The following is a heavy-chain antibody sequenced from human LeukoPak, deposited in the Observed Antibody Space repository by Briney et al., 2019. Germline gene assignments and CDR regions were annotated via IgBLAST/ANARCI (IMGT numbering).Heavy chain of an antibody. D-gene: IGHD3-22*01. CDR1: GGSISSYY. Sequence: PSETLSLTCTVSGGSISSYYWSWIRQPPGKGLEWIGYIYYSGSTNYNPSLKSRVTISVDTSKNQFSLKLSSVTAADTAVYYCARADSSGFDIWGQGTMVTVSS. J-gene: IGHJ3*02. V-gene: IGHV4-59*08. CDR3: ARADSSGFDI. CDR2: IYYSGST.